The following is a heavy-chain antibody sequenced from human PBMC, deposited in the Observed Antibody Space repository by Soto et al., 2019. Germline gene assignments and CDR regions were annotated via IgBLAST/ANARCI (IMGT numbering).Heavy chain of an antibody. CDR3: ARRYGGHFDY. CDR1: GGSISSYY. J-gene: IGHJ4*02. Sequence: QVQLQESGPGLVKPSETLSLTCTVSGGSISSYYWSWIRQPPGKGLEWIGYIYYSGSTNYNPSLQXRVTLSVDTSKNQFSLKLSSVTAADTAVYYCARRYGGHFDYWGQGTLVTVSS. CDR2: IYYSGST. V-gene: IGHV4-59*08. D-gene: IGHD4-17*01.